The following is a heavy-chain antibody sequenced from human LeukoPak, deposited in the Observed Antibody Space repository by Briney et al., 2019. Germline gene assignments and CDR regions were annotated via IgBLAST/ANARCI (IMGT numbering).Heavy chain of an antibody. D-gene: IGHD3-22*01. CDR3: ARFSGSSGYLGDY. CDR1: GFTFSSYW. CDR2: IKQDGSEK. J-gene: IGHJ4*02. Sequence: GGSLRLSCAASGFTFSSYWMSWVRQAPGKGLEWVANIKQDGSEKYYVDSVKGRFTISRDNAKNSLYLQMNSLRAEDTAVYYCARFSGSSGYLGDYWGQGTLVTVSS. V-gene: IGHV3-7*01.